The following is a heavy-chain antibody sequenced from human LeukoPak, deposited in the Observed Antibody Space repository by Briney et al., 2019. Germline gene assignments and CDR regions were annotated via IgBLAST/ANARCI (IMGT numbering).Heavy chain of an antibody. CDR2: IYYSGST. Sequence: SETLSLTCTVSGGSISSHYWSWIRKPTGKGLEWIWYIYYSGSTNYNPSLKSRVTISVDTSKNQFSLKLSSVTAADTAVYYCAREDYYGAFDIWGQGTMVTVSS. V-gene: IGHV4-59*11. CDR3: AREDYYGAFDI. CDR1: GGSISSHY. D-gene: IGHD3-10*01. J-gene: IGHJ3*02.